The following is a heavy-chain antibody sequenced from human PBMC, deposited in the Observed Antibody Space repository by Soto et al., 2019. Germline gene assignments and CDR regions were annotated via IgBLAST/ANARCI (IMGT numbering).Heavy chain of an antibody. CDR3: ARSSATVNGWWGYGLDV. V-gene: IGHV3-11*01. J-gene: IGHJ6*02. D-gene: IGHD2-15*01. Sequence: GGSLRLSCAASGFTFSDYFMTWIRQAPGKGLEWVSYISGSGSSTKYYADAVEGRFTISRDNAKNSLYLQMNSLTAEDTAVYYCARSSATVNGWWGYGLDVWGQGTTVTVSS. CDR2: ISGSGSSTK. CDR1: GFTFSDYF.